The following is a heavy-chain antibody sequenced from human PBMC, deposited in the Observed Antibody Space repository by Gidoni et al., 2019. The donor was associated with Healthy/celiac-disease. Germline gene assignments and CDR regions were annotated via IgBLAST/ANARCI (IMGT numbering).Heavy chain of an antibody. Sequence: HVQLPESSPALVNPSETLSPTCPVSGYSISSGYYWGWIRQPPGKGLEWIGSIYHSGSTYYNPSLKSRVTISVDTSKNQFSLKLSSVTAADTAVYYCARAYGGGAFDIWGQGTMVTVSS. CDR2: IYHSGST. CDR3: ARAYGGGAFDI. J-gene: IGHJ3*02. D-gene: IGHD4-17*01. CDR1: GYSISSGYY. V-gene: IGHV4-38-2*02.